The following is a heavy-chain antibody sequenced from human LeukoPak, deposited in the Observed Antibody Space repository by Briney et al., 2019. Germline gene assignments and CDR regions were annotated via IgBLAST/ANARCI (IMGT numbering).Heavy chain of an antibody. CDR3: ARVFLRWSDDAFDI. D-gene: IGHD4-23*01. V-gene: IGHV3-30*02. CDR2: IRYDGSNK. CDR1: GFTFSSYG. Sequence: GGSLRLSCAASGFTFSSYGMHWVRQAPGKGLEWVAFIRYDGSNKYYADSVKGRFTISRDNSKNTLYLQMNSLTAEDTAVYYCARVFLRWSDDAFDIWGQGTMVTVSS. J-gene: IGHJ3*02.